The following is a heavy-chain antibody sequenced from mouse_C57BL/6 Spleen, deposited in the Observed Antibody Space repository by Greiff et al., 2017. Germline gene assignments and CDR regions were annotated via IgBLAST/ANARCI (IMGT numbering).Heavy chain of an antibody. CDR2: INPGSGGT. Sequence: QVQLQQSGAELVRPGTSVKVSCKASGYAFTNYLIEWVKQRPGQGLEWIGVINPGSGGTNYNEKFKGKATLTADKSSSTAYMQLSSLTSEDSAVYFCAREDVDYAMDDWGQGTSVTVSS. V-gene: IGHV1-54*01. J-gene: IGHJ4*01. CDR3: AREDVDYAMDD. CDR1: GYAFTNYL.